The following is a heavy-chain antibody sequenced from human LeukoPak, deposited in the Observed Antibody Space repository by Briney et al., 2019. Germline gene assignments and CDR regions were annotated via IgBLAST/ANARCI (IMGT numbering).Heavy chain of an antibody. CDR1: GDSVSSNSAA. D-gene: IGHD5-18*01. J-gene: IGHJ5*02. Sequence: SQTLSLTWAISGDSVSSNSAAWNWIRQSPSRGLEWLGRTYYRSNLYNDYAVAVKSRIPIHPHQSQKQFPLQLNSVTPEPTAVYYCARERVQLWSRIGVRHNWLDPRGQRTLVTVSS. CDR2: TYYRSNLYN. V-gene: IGHV6-1*01. CDR3: ARERVQLWSRIGVRHNWLDP.